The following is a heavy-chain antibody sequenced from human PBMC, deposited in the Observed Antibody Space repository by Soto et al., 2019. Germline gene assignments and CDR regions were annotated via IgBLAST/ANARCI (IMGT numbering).Heavy chain of an antibody. V-gene: IGHV3-23*01. Sequence: PGGSLRLSCAASGFTFSSYAMSWVRQAPGKGLEWVSAISGSGGSTYYADSVKGRFTISRDNSKNTLYLQMNSLRAEDTAVYYCAKSSEDIVVVPASMGHYYYYYGMDVWGQGTTVNVSS. CDR3: AKSSEDIVVVPASMGHYYYYYGMDV. CDR2: ISGSGGST. D-gene: IGHD2-2*01. CDR1: GFTFSSYA. J-gene: IGHJ6*02.